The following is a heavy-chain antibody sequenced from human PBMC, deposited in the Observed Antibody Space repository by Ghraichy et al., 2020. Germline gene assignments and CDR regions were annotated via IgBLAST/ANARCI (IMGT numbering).Heavy chain of an antibody. CDR3: AGNTAPGTIDY. Sequence: GGSLRLSCAVSGFTSDDYGMSWVRQAPGKGLEWVSGINWNSGSTGYADSVRGRFTISRDNAKNSLYLQMNSLRVEDTAFYYCAGNTAPGTIDYWGQGTLVTVSS. CDR2: INWNSGST. CDR1: GFTSDDYG. V-gene: IGHV3-20*04. D-gene: IGHD6-13*01. J-gene: IGHJ4*02.